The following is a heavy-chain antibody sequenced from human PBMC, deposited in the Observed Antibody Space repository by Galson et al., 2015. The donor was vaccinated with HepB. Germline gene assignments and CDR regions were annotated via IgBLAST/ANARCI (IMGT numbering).Heavy chain of an antibody. CDR3: AKDQGLITTRTPPDP. V-gene: IGHV3-23*01. J-gene: IGHJ5*02. CDR2: IGVNAGNT. CDR1: GFTFKNYA. Sequence: SLRLSCAASGFTFKNYAISWVRQAPGKGPEWLSAIGVNAGNTFYADSVRDRFTISRDNSKNTVYLQMNSLRVEDTAVYYCAKDQGLITTRTPPDPWGQGTLVTVSS. D-gene: IGHD3-3*01.